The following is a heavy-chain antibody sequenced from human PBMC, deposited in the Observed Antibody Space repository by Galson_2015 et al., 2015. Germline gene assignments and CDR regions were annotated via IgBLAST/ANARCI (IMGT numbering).Heavy chain of an antibody. J-gene: IGHJ4*02. V-gene: IGHV3-33*01. Sequence: SLRLSCATSGIRFRNYGTHWVRQAPGKGLEWVAIIYYDGSNKFYVDSVRGRFTISRDNSKSTLFLQMNNLRAEDAALYYCATDQRQNYFDYWGQGTLVTVSS. CDR2: IYYDGSNK. CDR1: GIRFRNYG. CDR3: ATDQRQNYFDY.